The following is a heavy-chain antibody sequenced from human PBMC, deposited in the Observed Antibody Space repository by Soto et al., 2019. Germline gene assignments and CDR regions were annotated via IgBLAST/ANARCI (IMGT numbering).Heavy chain of an antibody. CDR2: INHSGST. V-gene: IGHV4-34*01. Sequence: TSETLSLTCAVYGGSFSGYYWSWIRQPPGKGLEWIGEINHSGSTNYNPSLKSRVTISVDTSKNQFSLKLSSVTAADTAVYYCARGVGYCSSTSCPKYFQHWGQGTLVTVSS. CDR3: ARGVGYCSSTSCPKYFQH. CDR1: GGSFSGYY. D-gene: IGHD2-2*01. J-gene: IGHJ1*01.